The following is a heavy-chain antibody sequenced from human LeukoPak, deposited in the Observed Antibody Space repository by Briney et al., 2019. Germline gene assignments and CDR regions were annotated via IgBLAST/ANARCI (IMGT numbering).Heavy chain of an antibody. D-gene: IGHD3-3*01. Sequence: GGPLRLSCAASGFTFSSYAMHWVRQAPGKGLEYVSAISSNGGSTYYANSVKGRFTISRDNSKNTLYLQMGSLRAEDMAVYYCARDTSRGFSGFCDYWGQGTLVTVSS. CDR3: ARDTSRGFSGFCDY. CDR1: GFTFSSYA. V-gene: IGHV3-64*01. CDR2: ISSNGGST. J-gene: IGHJ4*02.